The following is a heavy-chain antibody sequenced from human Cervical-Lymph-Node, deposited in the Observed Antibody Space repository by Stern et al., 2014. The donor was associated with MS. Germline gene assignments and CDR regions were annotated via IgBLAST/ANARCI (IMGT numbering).Heavy chain of an antibody. CDR1: EYNFNTHW. CDR3: ARHGGPNWNHEAHNWFDP. D-gene: IGHD1-14*01. J-gene: IGHJ5*02. CDR2: ILPGNSDS. Sequence: EVQLLQSGAEVKKPGESLKISCKGSEYNFNTHWIAWVRQMPGKGLEWLGKILPGNSDSTYNPSLQGQVSISADKSITTAYLHFSSLKASDSAMYFCARHGGPNWNHEAHNWFDPWGQGTLVTVSS. V-gene: IGHV5-51*01.